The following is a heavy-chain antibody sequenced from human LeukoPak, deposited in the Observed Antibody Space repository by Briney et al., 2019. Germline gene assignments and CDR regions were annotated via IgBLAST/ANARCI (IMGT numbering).Heavy chain of an antibody. CDR2: ISWNSGSI. V-gene: IGHV3-9*01. Sequence: GGSLRLSCAASGFPFDDYAMHWVRQAPGKGLEWVSGISWNSGSIGYADSVKGRFTISRDNAKNSLYLQMNSLRAEDTALYYCAKEEARDYYDSSGYFYWGRGTLVTVSS. D-gene: IGHD3-22*01. J-gene: IGHJ4*02. CDR3: AKEEARDYYDSSGYFY. CDR1: GFPFDDYA.